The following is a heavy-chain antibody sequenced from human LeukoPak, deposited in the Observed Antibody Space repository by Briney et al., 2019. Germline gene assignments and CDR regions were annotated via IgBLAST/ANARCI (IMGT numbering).Heavy chain of an antibody. CDR1: GYSISSGYY. CDR3: ARVRAHTYYDILTGYYIDSYWYFDL. CDR2: IYYSGST. D-gene: IGHD3-9*01. J-gene: IGHJ2*01. Sequence: PSETLSLTCTVSGYSISSGYYWGWIRQPPGKGLEWIGSIYYSGSTSHNPSLKSRVTISVDTSKNQFSLKLSSVTAADTAVYYCARVRAHTYYDILTGYYIDSYWYFDLWGRGTLVTVSS. V-gene: IGHV4-38-2*02.